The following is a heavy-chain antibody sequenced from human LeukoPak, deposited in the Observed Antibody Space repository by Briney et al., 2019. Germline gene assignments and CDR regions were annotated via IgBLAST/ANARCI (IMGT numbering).Heavy chain of an antibody. J-gene: IGHJ4*02. Sequence: SVKVSCKGSGGTFSSYTSSWVRQAPGQGLEWMGRSIPILGIANYAQRFQGRVTITPDRSTSTGYMELSSLRSEDTAVYYCARERGYSYGSDDYWGQGTLVTVSS. V-gene: IGHV1-69*04. CDR3: ARERGYSYGSDDY. CDR1: GGTFSSYT. CDR2: SIPILGIA. D-gene: IGHD5-18*01.